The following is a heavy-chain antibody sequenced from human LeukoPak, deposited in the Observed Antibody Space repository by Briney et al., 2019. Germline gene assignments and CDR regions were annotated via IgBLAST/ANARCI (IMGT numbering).Heavy chain of an antibody. CDR2: IYYSGST. CDR3: ARATSGIAAAGQLYFDY. J-gene: IGHJ4*02. D-gene: IGHD6-13*01. CDR1: GGSISSYY. Sequence: KPSETLSLTCTVSGGSISSYYWSWIRQPPGKGLEWIGYIYYSGSTNYNPSLKSRATISVDTSKNQFSLKLSSVTAADTAVYYCARATSGIAAAGQLYFDYWGQGTLVTVSS. V-gene: IGHV4-59*01.